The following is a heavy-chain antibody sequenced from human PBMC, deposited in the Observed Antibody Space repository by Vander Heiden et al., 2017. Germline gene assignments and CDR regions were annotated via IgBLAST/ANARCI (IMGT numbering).Heavy chain of an antibody. J-gene: IGHJ4*02. CDR2: IYWNDDK. V-gene: IGHV2-5*01. CDR1: GFSLSSTGVG. D-gene: IGHD3-9*01. Sequence: QITLKESGPTLVKPTQTLTLTCSFSGFSLSSTGVGVGWIRQPPGKALEWLALIYWNDDKHYSPSLKSRVIITKDTSKNQVVLTMTNMDPVDTATYFCAHRRMSDYDTREFDYWGQGPLVTVSS. CDR3: AHRRMSDYDTREFDY.